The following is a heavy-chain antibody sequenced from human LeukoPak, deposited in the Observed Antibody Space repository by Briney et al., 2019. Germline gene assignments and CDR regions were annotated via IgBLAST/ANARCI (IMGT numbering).Heavy chain of an antibody. J-gene: IGHJ4*02. D-gene: IGHD5-12*01. CDR2: IYSGGST. V-gene: IGHV3-66*01. CDR1: GFTVSSNY. CDR3: ARVSGYDYYYFDY. Sequence: GGSLRLSCAASGFTVSSNYMSWVRQAPGKGLEWVSVIYSGGSTYYADSVKGRFTISRDNSKNSLYLQMNSLRAEDTAVYYCARVSGYDYYYFDYWGQGTLVTVSS.